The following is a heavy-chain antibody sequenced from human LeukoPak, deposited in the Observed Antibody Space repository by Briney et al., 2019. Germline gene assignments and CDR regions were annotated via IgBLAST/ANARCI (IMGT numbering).Heavy chain of an antibody. Sequence: PGGSLRLSCAASGFTVSSNYMSWVRQAPGKGLEWVSVIYSGGSTYYADSVKGRFTISRDNSKNTLYLQMNSLRAEDTAVYYCARVPPPYYYDSSGYYIDYWGQGTLVTVSS. CDR1: GFTVSSNY. J-gene: IGHJ4*02. D-gene: IGHD3-22*01. CDR3: ARVPPPYYYDSSGYYIDY. CDR2: IYSGGST. V-gene: IGHV3-66*01.